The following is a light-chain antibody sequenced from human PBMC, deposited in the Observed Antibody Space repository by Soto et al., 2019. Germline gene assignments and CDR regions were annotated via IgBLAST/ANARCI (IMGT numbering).Light chain of an antibody. J-gene: IGKJ5*01. V-gene: IGKV3-15*01. CDR3: QQLNSYPLT. CDR2: GAS. Sequence: EIVMTQSPATLSVSPGEIATLSCSASQSVGSNLAWYQQKPGQAPRLLIYGASTRATGIPAKFSGGGSGTEFTLTISSLQSEDFATYYCQQLNSYPLTFGQGTRLEIK. CDR1: QSVGSN.